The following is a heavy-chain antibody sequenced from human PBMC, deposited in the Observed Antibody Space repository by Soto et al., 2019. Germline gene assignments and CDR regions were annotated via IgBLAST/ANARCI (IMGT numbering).Heavy chain of an antibody. CDR2: ISPVGNIA. Sequence: GGSLRLSCAASGSTFSSYDIHWVRQAPGKGLHWLAHISPVGNIAYYADSLKGRFTISRDIARNTVFLQVNSLRPEDTAVYHCVRGPSHGAFDIWGQGTLVTVS. J-gene: IGHJ3*02. CDR1: GSTFSSYD. CDR3: VRGPSHGAFDI. V-gene: IGHV3-30-3*01.